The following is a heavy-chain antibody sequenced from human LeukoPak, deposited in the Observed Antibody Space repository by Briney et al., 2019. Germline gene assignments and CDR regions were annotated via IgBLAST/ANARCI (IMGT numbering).Heavy chain of an antibody. CDR3: AKRRGSGSYVPFDY. CDR1: EFTINNYW. J-gene: IGHJ4*02. Sequence: GGSLRLSCAASEFTINNYWMHWVRQAPGEGLVWVSRINSDGSTTNYAGSVKGRFTISRDNSKNTLYLQMNSLRAEDTAVYYCAKRRGSGSYVPFDYWGQGTLVTVSS. CDR2: INSDGSTT. D-gene: IGHD1-26*01. V-gene: IGHV3-74*01.